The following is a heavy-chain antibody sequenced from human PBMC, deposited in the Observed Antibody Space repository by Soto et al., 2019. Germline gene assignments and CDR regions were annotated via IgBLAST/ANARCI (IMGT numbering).Heavy chain of an antibody. J-gene: IGHJ4*02. CDR3: ARRGSGWFFDY. CDR2: MHYSGST. CDR1: GGSISSSGYY. Sequence: QLQLQESGPGLVKPSETLSLICTVSGGSISSSGYYWGWIRQPPGKGLEWIGSMHYSGSTYYNPSLTSRVIISLDTANTQFSLTRKSATASDTAVYYCARRGSGWFFDYWGRGTLVTVSS. V-gene: IGHV4-39*01. D-gene: IGHD6-19*01.